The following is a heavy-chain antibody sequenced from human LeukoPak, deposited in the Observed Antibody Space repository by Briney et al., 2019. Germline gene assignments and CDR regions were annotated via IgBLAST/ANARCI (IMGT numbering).Heavy chain of an antibody. CDR3: ARGPPQDYGDHLEHAFDI. Sequence: GGSLRLSCAASGFTFSDYYMSWIRQAPGKGLEWVSYISSSGSTIYYADSVKGRFTISRDNAKNSLYLQMNSLRAEDTAVYYCARGPPQDYGDHLEHAFDIWGQGTMVTVSS. V-gene: IGHV3-11*01. J-gene: IGHJ3*02. CDR1: GFTFSDYY. D-gene: IGHD4-17*01. CDR2: ISSSGSTI.